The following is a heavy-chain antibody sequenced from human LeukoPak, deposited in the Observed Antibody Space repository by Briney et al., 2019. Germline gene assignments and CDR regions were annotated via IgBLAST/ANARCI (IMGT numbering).Heavy chain of an antibody. J-gene: IGHJ5*02. CDR1: GGSISSGSDS. V-gene: IGHV4-61*02. CDR2: IYTSGNT. Sequence: SETLSLTCTVSGGSISSGSDSWSWIRQPAGKGLEWIGRIYTSGNTNYNPSLKSRVTISLDTSKNQFSLKLSSVSAADTAVYYCARADRWLDPWGQGTLVTVSS. CDR3: ARADRWLDP. D-gene: IGHD3-22*01.